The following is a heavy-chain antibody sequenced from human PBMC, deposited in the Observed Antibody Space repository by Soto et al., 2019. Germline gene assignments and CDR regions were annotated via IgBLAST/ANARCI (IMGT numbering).Heavy chain of an antibody. D-gene: IGHD3-3*01. CDR3: TTGPRVDFDFWSGPTFDY. J-gene: IGHJ4*02. CDR2: FDPEDGET. CDR1: GFTLTELP. Sequence: QVQLIQSGTEVKNPGASVKVSCKVSGFTLTELPMHWVRQAPGKGLEWMGGFDPEDGETIYAQSFQGRVTMTEDTSTGTAYMELSSLRSDDTAAYYCTTGPRVDFDFWSGPTFDYWGQGTLVTVSS. V-gene: IGHV1-24*01.